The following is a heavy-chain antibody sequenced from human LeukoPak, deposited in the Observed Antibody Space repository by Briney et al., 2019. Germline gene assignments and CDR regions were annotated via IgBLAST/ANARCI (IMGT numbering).Heavy chain of an antibody. J-gene: IGHJ4*02. V-gene: IGHV3-30*02. CDR1: GFTFSSYG. CDR2: IRYDGSNK. CDR3: AKAPGRVRGVNRFDY. D-gene: IGHD3-10*01. Sequence: GGSLRLSCAASGFTFSSYGMHWVRQAPGKGLEWVAFIRYDGSNKYYADSVKGRFTISRDNSKNTLYLQMNSLRAEDTAVYYCAKAPGRVRGVNRFDYWGQGTLVTVSS.